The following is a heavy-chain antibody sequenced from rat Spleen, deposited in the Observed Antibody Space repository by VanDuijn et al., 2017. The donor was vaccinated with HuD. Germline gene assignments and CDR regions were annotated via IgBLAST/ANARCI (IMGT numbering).Heavy chain of an antibody. J-gene: IGHJ2*01. CDR1: GFSLTSYN. Sequence: QVQLKESGPGLVQPSQTLSLTCTVSGFSLTSYNVHWVRQPTGKGLEWMGVIWSNGGTDYNSAIKSRLSISRDTSKSQVFLQMNSLQTEDTATYYCARADIGAIYTDGIWGQGVMVTVSS. CDR3: ARADIGAIYTDGI. D-gene: IGHD1-2*01. CDR2: IWSNGGT. V-gene: IGHV2-30*01.